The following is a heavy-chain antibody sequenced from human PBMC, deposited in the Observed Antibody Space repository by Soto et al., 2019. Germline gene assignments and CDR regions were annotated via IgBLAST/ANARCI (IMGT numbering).Heavy chain of an antibody. J-gene: IGHJ4*02. CDR2: IRGSGGST. CDR3: AKDDPYDSSGYYFDSSFDY. CDR1: GFTFSRYA. D-gene: IGHD3-22*01. Sequence: EVQLLESGGGLVQPGGSLRLSCAASGFTFSRYAMSWVRQAPGTGLEWVSAIRGSGGSTYYADSVTGRFTISRDNSMNTLYLEMNSMRAEDTAVYYCAKDDPYDSSGYYFDSSFDYWGQGTLVTVSS. V-gene: IGHV3-23*01.